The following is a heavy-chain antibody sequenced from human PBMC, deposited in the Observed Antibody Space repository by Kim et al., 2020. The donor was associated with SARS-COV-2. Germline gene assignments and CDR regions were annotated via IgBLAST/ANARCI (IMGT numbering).Heavy chain of an antibody. CDR3: ARGCLLAVAGTLFPYCYYYMDV. CDR1: GGSFSGYY. Sequence: SETLSLTCAVYGGSFSGYYWSWIRQPPGKGLEWIGEINHSGSTNYNPSLKSRVTISVDTSKNQFSLKLSSVTAADTAVYYCARGCLLAVAGTLFPYCYYYMDVWGEGDTVTVS. CDR2: INHSGST. J-gene: IGHJ6*03. D-gene: IGHD6-19*01. V-gene: IGHV4-34*01.